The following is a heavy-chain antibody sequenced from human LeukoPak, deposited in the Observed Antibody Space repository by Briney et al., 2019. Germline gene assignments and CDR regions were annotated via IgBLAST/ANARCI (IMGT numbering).Heavy chain of an antibody. D-gene: IGHD2-2*01. CDR1: GFIFTNYF. V-gene: IGHV3-7*01. J-gene: IGHJ4*02. CDR3: AKEGIGYCSSTSCKRPGTGTFDY. CDR2: IKHDGSEK. Sequence: GGSLRLSCAASGFIFTNYFMSWVRQAPGKGLEWVASIKHDGSEKYYVDSVRGRFTISRDNTMNSLYLQMSSLRAEDTAVYYCAKEGIGYCSSTSCKRPGTGTFDYWGQGTLVTVSS.